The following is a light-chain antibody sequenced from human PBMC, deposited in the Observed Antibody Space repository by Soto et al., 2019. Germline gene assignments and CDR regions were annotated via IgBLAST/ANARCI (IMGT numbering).Light chain of an antibody. CDR2: SDD. V-gene: IGLV1-44*01. J-gene: IGLJ2*01. Sequence: QSVLPQPPSASATPGQRVTISCSGSTSNIGGKSVTWYQQIPGAAPKVVIHSDDQRPSGVPDRFSGSKSGTSASLAINAVQSEDEADYFCSSWDDSLTVVFGGGTKVTVL. CDR3: SSWDDSLTVV. CDR1: TSNIGGKS.